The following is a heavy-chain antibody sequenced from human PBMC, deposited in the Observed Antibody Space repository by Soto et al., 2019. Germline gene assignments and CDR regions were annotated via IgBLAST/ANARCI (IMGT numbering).Heavy chain of an antibody. CDR3: ARGREFDS. CDR1: GGSLTSGTYS. CDR2: IFPSGTT. Sequence: QVQLRESGSRLVRPSQTLSLTCAVSGGSLTSGTYSWNWIRQPPGKGLEWIGHIFPSGTTYYNPSLKSRVSISIDVSKNQFSLNLRSLTAADTAVYYCARGREFDSWGQGTLVTVSS. V-gene: IGHV4-30-2*01. J-gene: IGHJ4*02.